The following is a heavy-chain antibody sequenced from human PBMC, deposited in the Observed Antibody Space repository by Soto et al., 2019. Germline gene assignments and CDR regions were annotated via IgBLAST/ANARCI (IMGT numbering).Heavy chain of an antibody. CDR2: INSDGSST. CDR3: ARAAATIFGPSYYMDV. Sequence: TGGSLRLSCAASGFTFSTYGMHWVRQAPGKGLVWVSRINSDGSSTSYADSVKDRFTISRDNAKNTLYLQMNSLRAEDTAVYYCARAAATIFGPSYYMDVWGKGTTVTVS. D-gene: IGHD3-3*01. V-gene: IGHV3-74*01. CDR1: GFTFSTYG. J-gene: IGHJ6*03.